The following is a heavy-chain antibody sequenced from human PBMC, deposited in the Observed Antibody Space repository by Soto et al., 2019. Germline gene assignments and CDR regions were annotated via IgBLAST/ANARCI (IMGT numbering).Heavy chain of an antibody. J-gene: IGHJ4*02. CDR2: INHSGST. CDR3: ARGEWGSTVTR. V-gene: IGHV4-34*01. Sequence: QVQLQQWGAGLLKPSETLSLTCAVYGGSFSGYYWSWIRQPPGKGLEWIGEINHSGSTNYNPSLTSRVTISVDTSKNQFSLKLSSVTAADTAVYYCARGEWGSTVTRWGQGTLVTVSS. D-gene: IGHD4-17*01. CDR1: GGSFSGYY.